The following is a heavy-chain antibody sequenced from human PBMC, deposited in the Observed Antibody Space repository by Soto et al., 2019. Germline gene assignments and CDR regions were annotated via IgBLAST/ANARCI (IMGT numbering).Heavy chain of an antibody. CDR2: IYYSGTT. J-gene: IGHJ4*02. CDR1: GGPITTGGHF. CDR3: ARAVSGSYLDS. V-gene: IGHV4-31*03. D-gene: IGHD1-26*01. Sequence: SETLSLTCTVSGGPITTGGHFWSWIRRSPGKGLEWIAYIYYSGTTHYNPSLKSRVTISIDTSKKQFSLNLSSVTAADSAVYYCARAVSGSYLDSWGQGTLVTVSS.